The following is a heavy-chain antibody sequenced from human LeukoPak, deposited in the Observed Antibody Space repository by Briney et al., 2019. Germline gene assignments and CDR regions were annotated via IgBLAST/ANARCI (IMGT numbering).Heavy chain of an antibody. D-gene: IGHD3-10*01. CDR1: GGSISSSRYF. V-gene: IGHV4-39*01. CDR3: ARHASITMVRDYFDY. J-gene: IGHJ4*02. CDR2: IYYSGST. Sequence: SETLSLTCIVSGGSISSSRYFWVWIRQPPGNGLEWIGSIYYSGSTYYNPSLKSRVTISVDTSKNQFSLKLSSVTATDTAVYYCARHASITMVRDYFDYWGQGTLVTVSS.